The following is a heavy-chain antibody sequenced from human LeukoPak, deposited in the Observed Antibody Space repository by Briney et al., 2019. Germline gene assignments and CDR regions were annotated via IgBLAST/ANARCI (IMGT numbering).Heavy chain of an antibody. J-gene: IGHJ4*02. D-gene: IGHD2-8*01. V-gene: IGHV3-7*01. Sequence: GGSLRLSCAASGFTFSNYWMSWVRQAPGKGLEWVANIKQNGSGKTYVDSVKGRFTISRDNAQNSLYLQMNSLRVEDTAVYYCADPGVGYWGQGSLVTVSA. CDR2: IKQNGSGK. CDR1: GFTFSNYW. CDR3: ADPGVGY.